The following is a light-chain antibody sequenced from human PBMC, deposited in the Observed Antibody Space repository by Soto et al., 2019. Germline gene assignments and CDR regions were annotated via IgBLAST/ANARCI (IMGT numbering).Light chain of an antibody. V-gene: IGKV1-27*01. CDR3: QNYKSAPRT. CDR1: QGISNY. CDR2: SES. J-gene: IGKJ1*01. Sequence: DIQMTQSPSSLSASVGDRVTITCRASQGISNYSAWYQQKPGKVPKLLIYSESTLQSGVPSRFSGSGSGTDFTLTISSLQPEDVATYFCQNYKSAPRTFGQGTKVEIK.